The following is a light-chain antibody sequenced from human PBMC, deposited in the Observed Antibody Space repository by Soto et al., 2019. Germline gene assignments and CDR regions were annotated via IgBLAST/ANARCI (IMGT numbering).Light chain of an antibody. CDR3: ATWDDSLNGFYV. J-gene: IGLJ1*01. V-gene: IGLV1-47*01. CDR2: RNN. CDR1: TSNIGSNY. Sequence: QSALTQPPSASGTPGQGVTISCSGSTSNIGSNYVYWYQQLPGTAPKLLIYRNNQRPSGVPDRFSGSKSGTSDSLAISGLRSDDEADYLCATWDDSLNGFYVFGTGTKVTVL.